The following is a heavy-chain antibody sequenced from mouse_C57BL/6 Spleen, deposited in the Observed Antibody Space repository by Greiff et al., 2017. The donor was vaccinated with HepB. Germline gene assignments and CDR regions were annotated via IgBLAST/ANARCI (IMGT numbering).Heavy chain of an antibody. V-gene: IGHV1-5*01. J-gene: IGHJ2*01. CDR1: GYTFTSYW. D-gene: IGHD1-1*01. Sequence: EVQLQQSGTVLARPGASVKMSCKTSGYTFTSYWMHWVKQRPGQGLEWIGAIYPGNSDTSYNQKFKGKAKLTAVTSASTAYMKLSSLTNEDSAVYYCTRRNYGSSYVFLYYFDYWGQGTTLTVSS. CDR3: TRRNYGSSYVFLYYFDY. CDR2: IYPGNSDT.